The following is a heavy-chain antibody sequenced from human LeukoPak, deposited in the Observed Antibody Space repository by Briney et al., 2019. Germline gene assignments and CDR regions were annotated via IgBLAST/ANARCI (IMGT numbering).Heavy chain of an antibody. CDR3: ARGVYIAAAQYGY. V-gene: IGHV4-59*01. CDR2: IYYSGTT. J-gene: IGHJ4*02. CDR1: GGSISSYY. D-gene: IGHD6-13*01. Sequence: SETLSLTCTVSGGSISSYYWSWIRQPPGKGLEWIGYIYYSGTTNYNPSLKSRVTISVDTSKNQFSLKLSSVAAADTAVYYCARGVYIAAAQYGYWGQGTLVTVSS.